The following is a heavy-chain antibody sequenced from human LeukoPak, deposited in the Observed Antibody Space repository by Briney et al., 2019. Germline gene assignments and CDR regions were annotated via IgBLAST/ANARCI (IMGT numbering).Heavy chain of an antibody. J-gene: IGHJ4*02. D-gene: IGHD1-1*01. CDR2: INHSVGT. V-gene: IGHV4-39*07. Sequence: PSETLSLTCDVSGGSISSSSYSWSWIRQPPGKGLEWIGEINHSVGTNYNPSLKSRVTISVDKSKNQFSLKLSSVTAADTAVYYCARASHWNQLHYFDYWGQGTLVTVSS. CDR1: GGSISSSSYS. CDR3: ARASHWNQLHYFDY.